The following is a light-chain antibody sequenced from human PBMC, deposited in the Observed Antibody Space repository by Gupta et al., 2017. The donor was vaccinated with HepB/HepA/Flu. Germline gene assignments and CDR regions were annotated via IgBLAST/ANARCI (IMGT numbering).Light chain of an antibody. CDR1: QTVDSNY. CDR3: QHDSTSRD. CDR2: SAS. Sequence: EIVLTQSPGTLSLSPGERATLSCRASQTVDSNYLAWYQHKSGQAPRLIIYSASSSATGIPDRFSGSGAGTDFTLSITRLEPEDFAVYYCQHDSTSRDFGGGTKVEI. V-gene: IGKV3-20*01. J-gene: IGKJ4*01.